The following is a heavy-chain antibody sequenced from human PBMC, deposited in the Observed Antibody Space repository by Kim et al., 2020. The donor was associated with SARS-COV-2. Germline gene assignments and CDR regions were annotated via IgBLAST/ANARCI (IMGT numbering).Heavy chain of an antibody. V-gene: IGHV6-1*01. J-gene: IGHJ6*02. D-gene: IGHD3-3*01. Sequence: SQTLSLTCAISGDSVSSNSAAWNWIRQSPSRGLEWLGRTYYRSKWYNDYAVSVKSRITINPDTSKNQFSLQLNSVTPEDTAVYYCARETRRITIFGVVVLGMGVWGQGTTVTVSS. CDR1: GDSVSSNSAA. CDR2: TYYRSKWYN. CDR3: ARETRRITIFGVVVLGMGV.